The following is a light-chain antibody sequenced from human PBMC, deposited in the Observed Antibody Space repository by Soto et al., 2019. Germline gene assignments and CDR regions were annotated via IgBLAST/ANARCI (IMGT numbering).Light chain of an antibody. V-gene: IGKV1-5*03. CDR3: QQYNSYQYP. CDR1: QSISSW. Sequence: DIQMTQSPSTLSASVGDRVTITCRASQSISSWLAWYQQKPGKAPKLLIYKASSLKGGIPSRFSGSGSETEFTLTISSLQPEDFATYYCQQYNSYQYPFGQGTKLEIK. J-gene: IGKJ2*01. CDR2: KAS.